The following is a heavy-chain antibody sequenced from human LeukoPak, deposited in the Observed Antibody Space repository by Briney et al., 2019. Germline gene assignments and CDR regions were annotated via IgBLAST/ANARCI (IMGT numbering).Heavy chain of an antibody. CDR3: ARDKSASSPREWFDP. CDR2: ISPSGSAT. V-gene: IGHV3-23*01. J-gene: IGHJ5*02. CDR1: GFIFGSYA. D-gene: IGHD6-6*01. Sequence: GGSLRLSCAASGFIFGSYAMSWVRQGPKKGLEWVSTISPSGSATYYADSVKGRFTISRDNSKSTLYLQMNSLRDEDTALYHCARDKSASSPREWFDPWGQGTVVTVSS.